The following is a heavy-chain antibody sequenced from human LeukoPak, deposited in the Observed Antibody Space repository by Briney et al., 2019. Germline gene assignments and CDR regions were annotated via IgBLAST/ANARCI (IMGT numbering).Heavy chain of an antibody. Sequence: ASVKVSCKVSGYTFTDYYMHWVQQAPGKGLEWMGLVDPEDGETIYAEKSQGRVTITADTSTDTAYMELSSLRSEDTAVYYCVVVPAAIRNSVWFDPWGQGTLVTVSS. V-gene: IGHV1-69-2*01. CDR3: VVVPAAIRNSVWFDP. CDR2: VDPEDGET. J-gene: IGHJ5*02. D-gene: IGHD2-2*02. CDR1: GYTFTDYY.